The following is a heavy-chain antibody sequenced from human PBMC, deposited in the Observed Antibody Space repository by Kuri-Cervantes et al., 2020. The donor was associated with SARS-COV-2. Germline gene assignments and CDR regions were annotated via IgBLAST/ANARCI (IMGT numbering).Heavy chain of an antibody. D-gene: IGHD2-2*01. CDR2: SGSRDDI. CDR1: GFMFSEFA. J-gene: IGHJ4*02. V-gene: IGHV3-23*01. Sequence: GGSLRLSCTASGFMFSEFAMFWVRQAPGRGLEWVAISGSRDDIYYADSVKGRFTISRHNSKNTLYLQMNSLRAEDTAVYHCARGSSLVVPAATYFDYWGQGTLVTVSS. CDR3: ARGSSLVVPAATYFDY.